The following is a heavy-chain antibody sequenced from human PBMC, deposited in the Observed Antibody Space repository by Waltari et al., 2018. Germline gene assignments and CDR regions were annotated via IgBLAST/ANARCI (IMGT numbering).Heavy chain of an antibody. CDR2: IYYSWST. D-gene: IGHD6-13*01. Sequence: QVQLQESGPGLVKPSETLSLTCTVSGGSISSYYWSWIRQPPGKGLEWIGYIYYSWSTKYNPSLKSRVTISVDTSKNQFALKLSSVTAADTAVYYCARKIPTSSWFDYWGQGTLVTVSS. J-gene: IGHJ4*02. CDR1: GGSISSYY. CDR3: ARKIPTSSWFDY. V-gene: IGHV4-59*01.